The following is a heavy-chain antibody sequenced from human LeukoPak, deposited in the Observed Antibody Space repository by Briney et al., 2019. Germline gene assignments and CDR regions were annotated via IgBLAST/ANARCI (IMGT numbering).Heavy chain of an antibody. V-gene: IGHV4-39*01. CDR2: IYYSGST. CDR1: GGSISSSSYY. D-gene: IGHD6-13*01. J-gene: IGHJ4*02. Sequence: SEALSLTCTVSGGSISSSSYYWGWIRQPPGKGLEWIGSIYYSGSTYYNPSLKSRVTISVDTSKNQFSLKLSSVTAADTAVYYCARVESLVRLGIERYYFDYWGQGTLVTVSS. CDR3: ARVESLVRLGIERYYFDY.